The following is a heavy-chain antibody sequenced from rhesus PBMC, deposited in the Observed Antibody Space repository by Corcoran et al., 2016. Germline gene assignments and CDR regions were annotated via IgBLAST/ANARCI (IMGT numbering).Heavy chain of an antibody. CDR1: GGSISSNY. CDR3: ARGLSGLVSKYWYFDL. CDR2: ISGSCGST. Sequence: QVQLQESGPGLVKPSETLSLTCAVSGGSISSNYWSWIRQPPGKGLEWIGRISGSCGSTDYNPSLKSRVTISTDTSKNQFSLKLSSVTAADTAVYYCARGLSGLVSKYWYFDLWGPGTPITISS. J-gene: IGHJ2*01. D-gene: IGHD3-3*01. V-gene: IGHV4-173*01.